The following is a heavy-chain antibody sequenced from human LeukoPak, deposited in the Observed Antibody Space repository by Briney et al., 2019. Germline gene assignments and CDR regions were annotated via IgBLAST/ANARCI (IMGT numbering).Heavy chain of an antibody. D-gene: IGHD5-18*01. V-gene: IGHV3-30*01. J-gene: IGHJ5*02. CDR2: ISYDGSNK. CDR1: GFTFSSYA. Sequence: GGSLRLSCAASGFTFSSYAVHWVRQAPGKGLEWVAVISYDGSNKYYADSVKGRFTISRDNSKNTLYLQMNSLRAEDTAVYYCARGFHTAMSQEWFDPWGQGTLVTVSS. CDR3: ARGFHTAMSQEWFDP.